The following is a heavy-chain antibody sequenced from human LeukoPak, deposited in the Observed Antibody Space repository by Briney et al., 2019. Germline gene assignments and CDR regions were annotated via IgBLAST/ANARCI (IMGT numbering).Heavy chain of an antibody. Sequence: GRSLRLSCATSGFTFSSYGMHWVRQAPAKGLEWVAVIWYEGSNKYYADSVKGRFTISRDNSKNTLYLQMNSLRAEDTAVYYCAKDLSGVTGDAFDIWGQGTMVTVSS. CDR1: GFTFSSYG. J-gene: IGHJ3*02. CDR2: IWYEGSNK. CDR3: AKDLSGVTGDAFDI. V-gene: IGHV3-33*06. D-gene: IGHD1-14*01.